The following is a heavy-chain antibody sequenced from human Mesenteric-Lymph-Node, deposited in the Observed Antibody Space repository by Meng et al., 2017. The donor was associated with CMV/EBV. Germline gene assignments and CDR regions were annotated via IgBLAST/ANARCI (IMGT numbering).Heavy chain of an antibody. V-gene: IGHV4-39*01. CDR1: TSSYY. CDR2: IYYSGST. J-gene: IGHJ4*02. Sequence: TSSYYWGWIRQPPGKGLEWIGSIYYSGSTYYNPSLKSRVTISVDTSKNQFSLKLSSVIAADTAIYYCARLYYFDSSAYQSPYYFDYWGQGTLVTVSS. CDR3: ARLYYFDSSAYQSPYYFDY. D-gene: IGHD3-22*01.